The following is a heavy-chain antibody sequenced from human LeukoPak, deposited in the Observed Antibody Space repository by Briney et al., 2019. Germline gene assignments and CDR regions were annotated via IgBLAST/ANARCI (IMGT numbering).Heavy chain of an antibody. Sequence: YHSASTYYNSSLKSTVTISVDRSKNQFSLKLSSLTASDTAVYYCARGARQQQLVDCFDPWGQGTLVSVSS. D-gene: IGHD6-13*01. V-gene: IGHV4-30-2*01. J-gene: IGHJ5*02. CDR3: ARGARQQQLVDCFDP. CDR2: YHSAST.